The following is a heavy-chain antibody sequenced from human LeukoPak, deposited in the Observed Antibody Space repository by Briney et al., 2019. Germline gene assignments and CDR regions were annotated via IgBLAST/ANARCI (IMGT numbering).Heavy chain of an antibody. Sequence: PGGSLTLSGAASGFTFSGYEMNWVRQAPGKGLQWVSYISSCGSRGCTKDYADSVKGRFTISRDNAKKLVYLQMNSLRAEDTATYYCARSSGGSRVEIDYWGQGALVAVSS. CDR1: GFTFSGYE. D-gene: IGHD2-15*01. J-gene: IGHJ4*02. CDR3: ARSSGGSRVEIDY. V-gene: IGHV3-48*03. CDR2: ISSCGSRGCTK.